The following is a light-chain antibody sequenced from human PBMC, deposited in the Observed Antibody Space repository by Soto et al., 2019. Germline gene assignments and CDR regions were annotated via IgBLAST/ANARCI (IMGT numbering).Light chain of an antibody. V-gene: IGLV2-14*01. CDR2: DVS. J-gene: IGLJ3*02. Sequence: QAVVTQPASVSGSPGQSITISCTGTISDVGGYNSVSWYQQYPGTAPKLMIYDVSYRPSGISTRFSDSKSGDTASLTISGLQADDEADYFCSSYSSTRPRVYGGGTKLTVL. CDR1: ISDVGGYNS. CDR3: SSYSSTRPRV.